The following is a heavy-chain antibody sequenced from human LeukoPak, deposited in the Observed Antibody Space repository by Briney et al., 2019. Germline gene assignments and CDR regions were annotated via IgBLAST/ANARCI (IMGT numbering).Heavy chain of an antibody. J-gene: IGHJ4*02. V-gene: IGHV6-1*01. CDR3: ARNYYGSGSYYSHFDY. CDR2: TYYRSKWDN. CDR1: GDSVSSDSAT. D-gene: IGHD3-10*01. Sequence: SQTLSLTCAISGDSVSSDSATWNWIRQSPSRGLEWLGRTYYRSKWDNDYAVSVKSRITINPDTSKNQFSLQLKSVTPEDTAVYYCARNYYGSGSYYSHFDYWGQGTLVTVSS.